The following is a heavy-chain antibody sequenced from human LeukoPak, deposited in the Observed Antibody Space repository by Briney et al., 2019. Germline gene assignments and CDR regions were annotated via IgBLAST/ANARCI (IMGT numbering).Heavy chain of an antibody. D-gene: IGHD3-22*01. V-gene: IGHV3-30*03. Sequence: GGSLRLSCAASGFTFSSYGMHWVRQAPGKGLEWVAVISYDGNNKYYGDSVKGRFTISRDNSKNTLFLQMNSLRTEDTAVYYCARVHLTYYYDSDGYGFQDHWGQGTLVTVSS. CDR1: GFTFSSYG. J-gene: IGHJ4*02. CDR3: ARVHLTYYYDSDGYGFQDH. CDR2: ISYDGNNK.